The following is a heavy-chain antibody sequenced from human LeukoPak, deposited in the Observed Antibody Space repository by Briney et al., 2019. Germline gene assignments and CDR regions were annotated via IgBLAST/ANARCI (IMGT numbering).Heavy chain of an antibody. CDR3: ARSSTPGVAFDY. J-gene: IGHJ4*02. CDR2: IYTTGST. Sequence: SETLSLTCTVSGSSIGTYSWSWIRQPPGKGLEWVGYIYTTGSTHYNPSLKSRVTMSLDTSKNQFSLKLSSVTAADTAVYYCARSSTPGVAFDYWGQGTLVTVSS. CDR1: GSSIGTYS. V-gene: IGHV4-4*09. D-gene: IGHD5/OR15-5a*01.